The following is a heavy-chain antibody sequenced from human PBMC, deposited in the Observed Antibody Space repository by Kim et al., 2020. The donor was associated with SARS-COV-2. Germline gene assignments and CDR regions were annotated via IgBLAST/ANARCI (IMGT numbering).Heavy chain of an antibody. J-gene: IGHJ4*02. V-gene: IGHV3-9*01. Sequence: DSVKGRFTISRDNAKNSLYLEMNSLRVEDTALYYCVKSRFCSGGSCHFDCWGQGTLVTVSS. CDR3: VKSRFCSGGSCHFDC. D-gene: IGHD2-15*01.